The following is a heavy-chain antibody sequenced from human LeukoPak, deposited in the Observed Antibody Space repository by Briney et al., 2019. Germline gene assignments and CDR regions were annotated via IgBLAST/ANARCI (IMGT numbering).Heavy chain of an antibody. CDR2: ISAYNGNT. CDR3: ASSTYCSTTSCYSPFDP. J-gene: IGHJ5*02. Sequence: GASVKVSCKASGYTFTSYGISWVRQAPGQGLEWMGWISAYNGNTNYAQKLQGRVTMTTDTSTSTAYMELRSLRSDDTAVYYCASSTYCSTTSCYSPFDPWGQGTLVTVSS. D-gene: IGHD2-2*01. V-gene: IGHV1-18*01. CDR1: GYTFTSYG.